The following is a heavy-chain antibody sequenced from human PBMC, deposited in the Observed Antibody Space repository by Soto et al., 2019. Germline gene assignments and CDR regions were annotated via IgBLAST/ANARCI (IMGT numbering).Heavy chain of an antibody. V-gene: IGHV3-23*01. Sequence: GGSLRLSCAASGFMFENYAMIWVRQAPGKGLEWVATVRGNSYGAYYADSVRGRFIISRDNSKNTLSLQLNSLRDDDTAIYYCAKGKSENGVDWLDPWGPGTLVTVSS. CDR3: AKGKSENGVDWLDP. J-gene: IGHJ5*02. D-gene: IGHD2-8*01. CDR1: GFMFENYA. CDR2: VRGNSYGA.